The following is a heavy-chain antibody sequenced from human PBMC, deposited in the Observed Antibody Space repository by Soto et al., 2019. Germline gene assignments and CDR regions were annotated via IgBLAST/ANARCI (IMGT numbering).Heavy chain of an antibody. D-gene: IGHD3-3*01. V-gene: IGHV3-21*01. Sequence: GGSLRLSCAASGFTFSSYSMNWVRQAPGKGLEWVSSISSSSSYIYYADSVKGRFTISRDNAKNSLYLQMNSLRAEDTAVYYCARDFMEWLFGYYYYYMDVWGKGTTVTVSS. CDR2: ISSSSSYI. CDR3: ARDFMEWLFGYYYYYMDV. CDR1: GFTFSSYS. J-gene: IGHJ6*03.